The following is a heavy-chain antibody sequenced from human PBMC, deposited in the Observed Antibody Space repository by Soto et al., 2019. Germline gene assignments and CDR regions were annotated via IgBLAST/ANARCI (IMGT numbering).Heavy chain of an antibody. D-gene: IGHD3-9*01. CDR1: GFSFSSYA. CDR2: ISGSGVST. V-gene: IGHV3-23*01. Sequence: PGGSLRLSCAASGFSFSSYAMGWVRQAPGKGLEWVSSISGSGVSTYYADSVKGRFTISRDNSKNTLYPQMNSLRAEDTAVYYCATLGFNDILTGYYREGYWGQGTLVTVSS. CDR3: ATLGFNDILTGYYREGY. J-gene: IGHJ4*02.